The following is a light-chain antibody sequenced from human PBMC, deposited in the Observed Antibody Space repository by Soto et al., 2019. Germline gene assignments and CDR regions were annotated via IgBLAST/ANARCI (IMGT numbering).Light chain of an antibody. CDR3: QQYYSYPLYT. CDR2: AAS. J-gene: IGKJ2*01. Sequence: AIRMTQSPSSLSASTGDRVTITCRASQGISSYLAWYQQKPGKAPKLLIYAASTLQSGVPSRFSGSGSGTDFPLTISCLQSEDFATYYCQQYYSYPLYTFGQGTKLEIK. CDR1: QGISSY. V-gene: IGKV1-8*01.